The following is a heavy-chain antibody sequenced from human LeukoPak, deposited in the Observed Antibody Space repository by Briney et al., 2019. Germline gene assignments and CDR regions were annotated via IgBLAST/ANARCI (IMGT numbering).Heavy chain of an antibody. V-gene: IGHV4-59*01. CDR3: ARSFYEESCFDP. Sequence: SETLSLTCTVSGGSISSYYWSWIRQPPGKGLEWIGYVYYSGSTNYNPSLKSRVTISVDTSKNQFSLKLSSVTAADTAVYYCARSFYEESCFDPWGQGTLVPVSS. D-gene: IGHD3-3*01. J-gene: IGHJ5*02. CDR2: VYYSGST. CDR1: GGSISSYY.